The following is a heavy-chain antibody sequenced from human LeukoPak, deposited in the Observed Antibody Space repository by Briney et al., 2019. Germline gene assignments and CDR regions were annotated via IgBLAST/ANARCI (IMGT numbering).Heavy chain of an antibody. CDR3: ARQGVYGSGSYSYYFDY. D-gene: IGHD3-10*01. CDR1: GGSISSSSYY. Sequence: PSETLSLTCTVSGGSISSSSYYWGWIRQPPGKGLEWIGSIYYSGSTYYNPSLKSRVTISVDTSKNQFSLKLSSVTAADTAVYYCARQGVYGSGSYSYYFDYWGQGTLVTVSS. V-gene: IGHV4-39*01. CDR2: IYYSGST. J-gene: IGHJ4*02.